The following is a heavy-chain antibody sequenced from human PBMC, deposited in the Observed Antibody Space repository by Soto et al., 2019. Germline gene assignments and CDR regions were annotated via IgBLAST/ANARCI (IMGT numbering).Heavy chain of an antibody. J-gene: IGHJ6*02. D-gene: IGHD3-10*01. CDR3: ARAYGSGSYSRYYYYGMDV. CDR2: MNPNSGNT. V-gene: IGHV1-8*01. CDR1: GYTFTSYD. Sequence: ASVKVSCKASGYTFTSYDINWVRQATGQGLEWMGWMNPNSGNTGYAQKFQGRVTMTRNTSISTAYMELSSLRSEDTAVYYCARAYGSGSYSRYYYYGMDVWGQGTTVTVS.